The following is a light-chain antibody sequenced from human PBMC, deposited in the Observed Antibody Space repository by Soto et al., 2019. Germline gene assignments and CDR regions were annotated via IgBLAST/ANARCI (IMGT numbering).Light chain of an antibody. CDR2: GAS. J-gene: IGKJ4*01. Sequence: EILLTQSPGTLSLSPGERATLSCRASRSVSSRYLAWYQQKPGQAPRLLTYGASSRATGIPDRFSGSGSGTDFTLTISRLEPEDFAVYYCQQYDSSLTCGGGTKVDI. CDR3: QQYDSSLT. CDR1: RSVSSRY. V-gene: IGKV3-20*01.